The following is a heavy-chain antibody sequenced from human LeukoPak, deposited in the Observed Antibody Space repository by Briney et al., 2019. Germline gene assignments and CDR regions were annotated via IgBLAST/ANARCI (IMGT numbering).Heavy chain of an antibody. CDR3: ARDPYSGNYGDYYYYYMDV. CDR2: ITSSSTYI. J-gene: IGHJ6*03. Sequence: GGSLRLSCAASGFTFSSYNMNWVRQAPGKGLEWVSSITSSSTYIYYADSVKGRFTISRDNARNSLYLQMNSLRVEDTAVYYCARDPYSGNYGDYYYYYMDVWGKGTTVTVSS. CDR1: GFTFSSYN. D-gene: IGHD1-26*01. V-gene: IGHV3-21*01.